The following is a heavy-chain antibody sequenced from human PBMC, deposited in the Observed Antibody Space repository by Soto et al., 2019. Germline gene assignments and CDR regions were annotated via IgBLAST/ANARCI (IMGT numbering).Heavy chain of an antibody. Sequence: EEQLVDSGGGLVQPGGSLRLSCLASGFTFSGHSMVWVRQAPGKGLEWLSYITASSRTVTYPESVKVRFSISRDNAKNSLVRRVDSLRAEDTAVYYCARARLWGHLDVWGKGTTVTVST. V-gene: IGHV3-48*01. CDR2: ITASSRTV. J-gene: IGHJ6*04. CDR1: GFTFSGHS. D-gene: IGHD3-16*01. CDR3: ARARLWGHLDV.